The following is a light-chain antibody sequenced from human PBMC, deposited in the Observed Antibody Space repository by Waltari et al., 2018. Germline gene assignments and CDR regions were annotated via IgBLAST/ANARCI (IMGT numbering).Light chain of an antibody. Sequence: EIVMTQSPATLSVSPGEGATLYCRASQSINTNLAWYQKKPGQAPRLLIFRASTRAAGIPERFSGSGSGTEFALTINSLQSEDFALYYCQQYHSWLTFGGGTKVEIE. CDR3: QQYHSWLT. CDR2: RAS. J-gene: IGKJ4*01. CDR1: QSINTN. V-gene: IGKV3-15*01.